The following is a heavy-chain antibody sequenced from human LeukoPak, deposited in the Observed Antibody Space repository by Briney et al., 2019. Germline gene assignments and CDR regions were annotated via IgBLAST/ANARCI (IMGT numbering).Heavy chain of an antibody. J-gene: IGHJ4*02. V-gene: IGHV1-2*02. D-gene: IGHD4-17*01. Sequence: ASVKVSCKASGYTFTGYYMHWVRQAPGQGLEWMGWINPNSGGTNYAQKFQGRVTMTRDTSISTAYMELSRLRSDDTAVYYCARASGSVHTTVTPSGYWGQGTLVTVSS. CDR3: ARASGSVHTTVTPSGY. CDR2: INPNSGGT. CDR1: GYTFTGYY.